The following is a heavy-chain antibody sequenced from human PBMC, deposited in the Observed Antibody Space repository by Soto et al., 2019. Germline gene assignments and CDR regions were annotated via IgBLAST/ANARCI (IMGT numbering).Heavy chain of an antibody. J-gene: IGHJ4*02. V-gene: IGHV1-69*02. D-gene: IGHD2-2*02. Sequence: QVQLVQTGSEVKKPGSSVKVSCMASGATFSTYTFSWVRQAPGQGLEWMGRIIPILGVTNYTQKFQGRGTITADKSTSTAYIEVSSLRSEDTAVYYCARSSPGYCAGPRCYTYFDNWSKGTLVTVSS. CDR3: ARSSPGYCAGPRCYTYFDN. CDR2: IIPILGVT. CDR1: GATFSTYT.